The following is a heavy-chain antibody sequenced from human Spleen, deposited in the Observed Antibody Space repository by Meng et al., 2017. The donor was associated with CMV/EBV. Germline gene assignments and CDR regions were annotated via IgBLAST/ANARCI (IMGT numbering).Heavy chain of an antibody. Sequence: GYTFTDYCIHWMRQAPGKGLEWMGCIAPSTGATNYAQKFQGRVTMTRDTYIPTSYMELSNLTSDDTAVYFCARVRSRYNWNDDAFWGQGTLVTVSS. D-gene: IGHD1-20*01. CDR3: ARVRSRYNWNDDAF. V-gene: IGHV1-2*02. CDR1: GYTFTDYC. J-gene: IGHJ4*02. CDR2: IAPSTGAT.